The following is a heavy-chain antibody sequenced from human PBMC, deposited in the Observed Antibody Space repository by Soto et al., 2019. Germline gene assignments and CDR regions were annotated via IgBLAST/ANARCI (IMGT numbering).Heavy chain of an antibody. CDR3: SSSHGPYFDY. V-gene: IGHV3-66*01. D-gene: IGHD6-6*01. J-gene: IGHJ4*02. CDR2: IYSGGYT. CDR1: GFIVSSNY. Sequence: GGSLRLSCVASGFIVSSNYMSWVRQAPGEGLEWVSVIYSGGYTYYAVSVKGRFTISRDNSKNTVFLQMNSLRAEDTAVYYCSSSHGPYFDYWGQGTLVTVSS.